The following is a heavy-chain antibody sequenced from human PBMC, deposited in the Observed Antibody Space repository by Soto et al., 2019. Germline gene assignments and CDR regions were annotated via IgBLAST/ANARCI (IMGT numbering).Heavy chain of an antibody. CDR3: ARTTAVPNSLRSRYFFDY. CDR2: VYYSGTT. Sequence: PSDTPSLTCSVSSGSVSDKTYDWSWIRQPPGKRLEWIGYVYYSGTTNYNPSLKSRVTISVDLSKNQFSLRLSSVTTADTALYYCARTTAVPNSLRSRYFFDYWGQGTLVTVSS. J-gene: IGHJ4*02. V-gene: IGHV4-61*01. D-gene: IGHD4-17*01. CDR1: SGSVSDKTYD.